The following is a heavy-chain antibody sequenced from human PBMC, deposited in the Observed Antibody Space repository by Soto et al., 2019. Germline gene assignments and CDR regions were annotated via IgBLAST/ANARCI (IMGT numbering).Heavy chain of an antibody. J-gene: IGHJ4*02. CDR3: RIHPKSTGDYRNY. Sequence: PSETLSLTCAVYGGSFSGYYWSWIRQPPGKGLEWIGEINHSGSTNYNPSLKSRVTISVDTSKNQFSLKLSSVTAADTAVYYCRIHPKSTGDYRNYWGQGTLVTVSS. V-gene: IGHV4-34*01. CDR2: INHSGST. CDR1: GGSFSGYY. D-gene: IGHD4-17*01.